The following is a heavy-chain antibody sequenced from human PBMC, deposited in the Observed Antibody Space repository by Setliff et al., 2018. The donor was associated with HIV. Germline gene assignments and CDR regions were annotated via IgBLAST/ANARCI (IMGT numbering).Heavy chain of an antibody. CDR3: ATRVSSNWYTDWFDP. J-gene: IGHJ5*02. CDR1: GYTFTNYY. CDR2: INPSGGSA. Sequence: ASVKVSCKASGYTFTNYYMQWVRQAPGQGLEWMGIINPSGGSATYAQKFQGRVTMTRDTSTSTVYMELSSLGSEDTAVYFCATRVSSNWYTDWFDPWGQGTLVTVSS. D-gene: IGHD6-13*01. V-gene: IGHV1-46*01.